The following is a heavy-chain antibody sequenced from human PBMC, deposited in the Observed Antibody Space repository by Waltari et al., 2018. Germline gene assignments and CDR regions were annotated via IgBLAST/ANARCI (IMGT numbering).Heavy chain of an antibody. V-gene: IGHV1-3*01. D-gene: IGHD2-8*02. J-gene: IGHJ4*02. CDR3: ARRSCTGECYAPYVY. CDR2: INAGNGNT. Sequence: QVQLVQSGAEVKKPGASVKVSCKASGYTFTSYAMHWVRQAPGQRLEWMGWINAGNGNTKYSQKFQGRVTITRDTSASTAYMELSSLKSDDTAMYYCARRSCTGECYAPYVYWGQGSLVTVSS. CDR1: GYTFTSYA.